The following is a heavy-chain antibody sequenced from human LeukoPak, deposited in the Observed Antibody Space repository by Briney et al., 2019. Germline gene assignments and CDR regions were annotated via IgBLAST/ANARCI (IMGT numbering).Heavy chain of an antibody. CDR1: GGTLSSYA. Sequence: ASVKVSCKASGGTLSSYAISWVRQAPGQGLEWMGGIIPIFGTANYAQKFQGRVTITADESTSTAFMELSSLRSEDTAVYYCARPQSGYSYGCEKWRTLDYWGQGTLVTVSS. J-gene: IGHJ4*02. CDR2: IIPIFGTA. D-gene: IGHD5-18*01. CDR3: ARPQSGYSYGCEKWRTLDY. V-gene: IGHV1-69*13.